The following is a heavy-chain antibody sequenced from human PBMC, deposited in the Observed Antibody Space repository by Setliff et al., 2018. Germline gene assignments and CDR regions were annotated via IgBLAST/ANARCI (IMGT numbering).Heavy chain of an antibody. J-gene: IGHJ4*02. D-gene: IGHD2-15*01. CDR2: ISYSGTP. CDR3: VRPGGTTVVARHFDL. Sequence: PSETLSLTCTVSDDSFTSSRYYWGWIRQAPGSGLEWIGSISYSGTPYYNASVESRVTISIDTSRNQFSLELRSVTGADTATYYCVRPGGTTVVARHFDLWGRGARVTVSS. V-gene: IGHV4-39*01. CDR1: DDSFTSSRYY.